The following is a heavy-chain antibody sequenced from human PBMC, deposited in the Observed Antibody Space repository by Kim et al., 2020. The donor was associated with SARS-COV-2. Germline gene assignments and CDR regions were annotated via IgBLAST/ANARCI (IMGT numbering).Heavy chain of an antibody. Sequence: ASVKVSCKASGYAFTDYYIHWVRQAPGQGLEWLGRINPSSAATMYDQRFQGRVTLTRDTSISVAFMELSRLTSDDTAVYFCARDLRRGGSYYFDGWRQGT. D-gene: IGHD3-10*01. J-gene: IGHJ4*02. CDR3: ARDLRRGGSYYFDG. CDR1: GYAFTDYY. V-gene: IGHV1-2*06. CDR2: INPSSAAT.